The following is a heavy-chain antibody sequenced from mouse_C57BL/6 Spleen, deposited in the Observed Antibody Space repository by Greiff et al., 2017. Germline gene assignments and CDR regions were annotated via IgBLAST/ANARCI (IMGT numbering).Heavy chain of an antibody. J-gene: IGHJ2*01. Sequence: QVQLQQSGAELARPGASVTLSCKASGYTFTSYGISWVKQRTGQGLEWIGEIYPRSGNTYYNEKFKGKATLTADKSSSTAYMELRSLTSEDSAVYFCARRRVYDYDGDFDVWGKGTTLTVSS. D-gene: IGHD2-4*01. CDR2: IYPRSGNT. CDR1: GYTFTSYG. V-gene: IGHV1-81*01. CDR3: ARRRVYDYDGDFDV.